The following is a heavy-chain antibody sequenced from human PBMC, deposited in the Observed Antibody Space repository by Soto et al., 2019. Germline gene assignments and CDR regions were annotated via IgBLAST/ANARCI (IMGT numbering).Heavy chain of an antibody. V-gene: IGHV4-34*01. J-gene: IGHJ4*02. CDR2: INHSGST. Sequence: QVQLQQWGAGLLKPSETLSLTCAVYGGSFSGYYWSWIRQPPGKGLEWIGEINHSGSTNYNPSLKNRVTISVDTSKNQFSLKLSSVTAADTAVYYCARVRSGYYLYWGQGTLVTVSS. D-gene: IGHD3-22*01. CDR3: ARVRSGYYLY. CDR1: GGSFSGYY.